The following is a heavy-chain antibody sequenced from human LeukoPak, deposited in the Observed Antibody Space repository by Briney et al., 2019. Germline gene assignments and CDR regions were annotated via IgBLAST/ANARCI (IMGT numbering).Heavy chain of an antibody. CDR2: VDPEDGET. J-gene: IGHJ4*02. CDR1: GYTFTGYY. Sequence: ASVKVSCKASGYTFTGYYMHWVQQAPGKGLEWMGLVDPEDGETIYAEKSQGRVTITADTSTDTAYMELSSLRSEDTAVYYCATVHSSSWYFAIDYWGQGTLVTVSS. D-gene: IGHD6-13*01. V-gene: IGHV1-69-2*01. CDR3: ATVHSSSWYFAIDY.